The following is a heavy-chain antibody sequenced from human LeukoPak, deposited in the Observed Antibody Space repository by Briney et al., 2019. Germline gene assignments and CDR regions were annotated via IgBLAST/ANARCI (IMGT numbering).Heavy chain of an antibody. CDR3: ATSSWGNYEGY. CDR1: GFAFSSYS. D-gene: IGHD1-7*01. V-gene: IGHV3-48*02. Sequence: PGGSLRPSCAASGFAFSSYSITWVRQAPGKGLEWVSYISSSSSTIYYADSVKGRFTISRDNAKNSLYLQMSSLRDEDTAVYYCATSSWGNYEGYWGQGTLVTVSA. J-gene: IGHJ4*02. CDR2: ISSSSSTI.